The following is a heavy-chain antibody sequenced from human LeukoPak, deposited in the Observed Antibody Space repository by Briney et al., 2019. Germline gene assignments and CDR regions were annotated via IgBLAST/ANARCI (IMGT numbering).Heavy chain of an antibody. Sequence: GGSLRLSCAASGFTFSSYGMHWVRQAPGKGLEWVAVISYDGSNKYYADSVKGRFTISRDNSKNTLYLQMNSLRAEDTAVYYCARDRGWRGIVGARGPGLDAFDIWGQGTMVTVSS. J-gene: IGHJ3*02. CDR2: ISYDGSNK. D-gene: IGHD1-26*01. CDR3: ARDRGWRGIVGARGPGLDAFDI. CDR1: GFTFSSYG. V-gene: IGHV3-30*03.